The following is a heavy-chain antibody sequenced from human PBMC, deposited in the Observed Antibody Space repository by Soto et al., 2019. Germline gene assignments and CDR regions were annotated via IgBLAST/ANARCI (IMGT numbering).Heavy chain of an antibody. CDR3: ATQSGRLRLTYFDY. D-gene: IGHD5-12*01. CDR2: IYPGDSDT. V-gene: IGHV5-51*01. J-gene: IGHJ4*02. CDR1: GXXXXXXX. Sequence: GESLKISXXXXGXXXXXXXXGWVRXMPGKGLEWMGIIYPGDSDTRYSPSFQGQVTISADKSISTAYLQWSSLKASDTAMYYCATQSGRLRLTYFDYWGQGTLVTVSS.